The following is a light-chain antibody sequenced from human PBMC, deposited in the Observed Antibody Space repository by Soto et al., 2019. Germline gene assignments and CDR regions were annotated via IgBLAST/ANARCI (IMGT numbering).Light chain of an antibody. Sequence: EVVLTQSPGTLSLSPGERATLSCRTSQTVSSSYYLAWYQQKPGQAPRLLIYGASNRASGVPDRFSSGWSGTDFTLTIRRLEPEDFAVYYCQQYVTSPPGYTFGQGTELRIK. CDR1: QTVSSSYY. CDR2: GAS. CDR3: QQYVTSPPGYT. V-gene: IGKV3-20*01. J-gene: IGKJ2*01.